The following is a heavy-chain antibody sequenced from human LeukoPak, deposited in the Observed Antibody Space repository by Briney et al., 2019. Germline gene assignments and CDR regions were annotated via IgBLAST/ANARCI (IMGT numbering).Heavy chain of an antibody. CDR1: GYTFTSYY. J-gene: IGHJ4*02. V-gene: IGHV1-46*01. CDR2: INPSGDST. D-gene: IGHD3-10*01. CDR3: ARCPFRGIISAPDY. Sequence: ASVKVSCKASGYTFTSYYIHWVRQAPGQGLEWMGIINPSGDSTSYAQKFQGRVTMTRDTSTSTVYLELSSLRSEDTAVYYCARCPFRGIISAPDYWGQGTLVTVSS.